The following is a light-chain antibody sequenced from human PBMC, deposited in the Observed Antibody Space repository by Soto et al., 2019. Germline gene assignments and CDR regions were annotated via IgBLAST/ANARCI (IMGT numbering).Light chain of an antibody. CDR1: QSVFIW. Sequence: DIQMTQSPSTLSASVGDRVTITCRASQSVFIWVAWYHQKPGRAPKLLICEGMNLENGVPSRFSGDGSETEFTLTISSLQPDEFATYYCQQYSGNSFTFGQGPKLGI. CDR2: EGM. CDR3: QQYSGNSFT. V-gene: IGKV1-5*01. J-gene: IGKJ2*01.